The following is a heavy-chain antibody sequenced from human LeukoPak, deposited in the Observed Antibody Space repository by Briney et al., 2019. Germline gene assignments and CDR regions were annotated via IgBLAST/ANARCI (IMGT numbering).Heavy chain of an antibody. Sequence: ASVKVSCKAFGYTFTSYGITWVRQAPRQGLEWMGWISPYNGNTNYAQNLQGRVTMTTDTSTTTAYLELRSLRSDDTAVYYCARGHTYHDYWGQGTLVTVSS. V-gene: IGHV1-18*01. CDR2: ISPYNGNT. CDR3: ARGHTYHDY. J-gene: IGHJ4*02. CDR1: GYTFTSYG. D-gene: IGHD2-2*01.